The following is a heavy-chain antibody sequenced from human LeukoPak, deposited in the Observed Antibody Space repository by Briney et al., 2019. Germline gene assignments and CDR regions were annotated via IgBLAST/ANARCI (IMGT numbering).Heavy chain of an antibody. Sequence: GGSLRLSYAASGFTFSDYSMNWVRQAPGKGLEWISYIGIDSGNTIYADSVKGRFTISGDKAKNSLYLQMNSLRVEDTAVYYCASHYDSSGYYYPYYYYMDVWGRGTTVTVSS. J-gene: IGHJ6*03. CDR1: GFTFSDYS. CDR3: ASHYDSSGYYYPYYYYMDV. V-gene: IGHV3-48*01. D-gene: IGHD3-22*01. CDR2: IGIDSGNT.